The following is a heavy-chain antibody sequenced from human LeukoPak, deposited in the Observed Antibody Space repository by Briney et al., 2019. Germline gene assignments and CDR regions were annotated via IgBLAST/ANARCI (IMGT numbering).Heavy chain of an antibody. CDR1: GFTFDDYA. CDR2: INWNGVST. CDR3: ARTPMYYYESSGYHFDY. Sequence: GGSLRLSCVASGFTFDDYAMSWVRQAPGKGLEWVSGINWNGVSTGYADSVKGRFTISRDNAKNSLYLQMNSLRAEDTALYYCARTPMYYYESSGYHFDYWGQGTLVTVSS. J-gene: IGHJ4*02. V-gene: IGHV3-20*04. D-gene: IGHD3-22*01.